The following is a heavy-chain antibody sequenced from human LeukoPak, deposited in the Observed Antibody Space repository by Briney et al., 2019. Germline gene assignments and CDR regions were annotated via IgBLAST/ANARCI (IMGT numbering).Heavy chain of an antibody. CDR1: GFTFSSYA. J-gene: IGHJ3*02. D-gene: IGHD5-12*01. CDR3: AKDFLPYSGYEFRAFDI. V-gene: IGHV3-23*01. Sequence: PGGSLRLSCAASGFTFSSYAMSWVRQAPGKGLEWVSAISGSGGSTYYADSVKGRFTISRDNSKNTLYLQMNSLRAEDTAVYYCAKDFLPYSGYEFRAFDIWGQGTMVTVSS. CDR2: ISGSGGST.